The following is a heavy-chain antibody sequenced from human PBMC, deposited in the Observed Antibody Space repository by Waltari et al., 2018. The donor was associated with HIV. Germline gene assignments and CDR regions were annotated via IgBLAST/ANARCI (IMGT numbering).Heavy chain of an antibody. J-gene: IGHJ4*02. D-gene: IGHD4-4*01. CDR3: TRSSKLDY. Sequence: EVQLVEFGGGSVQPGGSLRLSCTGFGFSFGDFVISWFRQAPGKGLEWVGLIRSRTYGGATEYAASGKGRFTISRDDLKSVAYLQMNSLKTEDTAVYYCTRSSKLDYWGQGTLVTVSS. V-gene: IGHV3-49*03. CDR2: IRSRTYGGAT. CDR1: GFSFGDFV.